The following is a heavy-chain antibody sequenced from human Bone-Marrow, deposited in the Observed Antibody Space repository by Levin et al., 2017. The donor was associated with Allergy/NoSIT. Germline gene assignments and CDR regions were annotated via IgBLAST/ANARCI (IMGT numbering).Heavy chain of an antibody. CDR2: ISYGGDNK. J-gene: IGHJ4*02. V-gene: IGHV3-30*18. CDR1: GFTFTLYG. CDR3: AKDRPQATDYYDSSGSLDY. Sequence: PGESLRLSCAASGFTFTLYGMHWVRQAPGKGLEWVSFISYGGDNKYFADSVKGRFTISRDNSKNTLYLQMNSLRAEDTAIYYCAKDRPQATDYYDSSGSLDYWGRGTLVTVSS. D-gene: IGHD3-22*01.